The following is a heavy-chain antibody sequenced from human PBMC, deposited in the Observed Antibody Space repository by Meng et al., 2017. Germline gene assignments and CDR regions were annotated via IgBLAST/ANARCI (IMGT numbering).Heavy chain of an antibody. CDR2: INTNTGNP. CDR3: ARMGIAVAGTLGWEDY. J-gene: IGHJ4*02. D-gene: IGHD6-19*01. Sequence: VQVVPIGAELKEPWASVKVSCKASGYTFTSYAMNWVRQAPGQGLEWMGWINTNTGNPTYAQGFTGRFVFSLDTSVSTAYLQISSLKAEDTAVYYCARMGIAVAGTLGWEDYWGQGTLVTVSS. V-gene: IGHV7-4-1*02. CDR1: GYTFTSYA.